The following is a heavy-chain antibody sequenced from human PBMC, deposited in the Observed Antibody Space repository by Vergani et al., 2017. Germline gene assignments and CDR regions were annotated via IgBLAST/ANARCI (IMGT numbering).Heavy chain of an antibody. CDR2: INSDGSST. D-gene: IGHD3-22*01. CDR3: ARGVTMMQRKPGDGFDI. CDR1: GFTFSSYA. Sequence: EVQLLESGGGLVQPGGSLRLSCAASGFTFSSYAMSWVRQAPGKGLEWVSRINSDGSSTSYADSVKGRFTISRDNAKNTLYLQMNSLRAEDTAVYYCARGVTMMQRKPGDGFDIWGQGTMVTVSS. V-gene: IGHV3-74*02. J-gene: IGHJ3*02.